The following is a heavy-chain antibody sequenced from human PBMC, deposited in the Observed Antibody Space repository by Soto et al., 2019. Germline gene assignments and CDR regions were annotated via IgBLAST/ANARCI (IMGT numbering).Heavy chain of an antibody. J-gene: IGHJ4*02. V-gene: IGHV4-34*01. CDR1: GGSFSGYY. Sequence: QVQLQQWGAGLLKPSETLSLTCAVYGGSFSGYYGTWIRQPPGTGLEWIGEINHSGSTNYNPSLKSRVTISVDTSKNQFSLKLTSVTAADTDVYYCARDKITGLFDYWGQGTLVTVSS. D-gene: IGHD2-8*02. CDR2: INHSGST. CDR3: ARDKITGLFDY.